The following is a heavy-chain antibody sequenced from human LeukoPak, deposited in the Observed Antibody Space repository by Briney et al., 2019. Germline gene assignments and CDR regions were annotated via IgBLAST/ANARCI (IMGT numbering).Heavy chain of an antibody. CDR1: GFTVSNNY. CDR3: AKTATKVVVAASIGY. J-gene: IGHJ4*02. CDR2: IYSGGST. Sequence: PGGSLRLSCAASGFTVSNNYMSWVRQAPGKGLEWVSVIYSGGSTYYADSVKGRFTISRDNSKNTLYLQMNSLRAEDTAVYYCAKTATKVVVAASIGYWGQGTLVTVSS. D-gene: IGHD2-15*01. V-gene: IGHV3-53*05.